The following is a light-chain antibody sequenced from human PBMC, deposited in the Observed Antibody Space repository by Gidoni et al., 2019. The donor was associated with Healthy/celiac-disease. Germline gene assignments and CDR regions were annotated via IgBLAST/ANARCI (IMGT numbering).Light chain of an antibody. V-gene: IGKV1-33*01. Sequence: DIQMTQSPSSLSASVGDRVTITCQASQDISNYLNWYPQKPGKPPKLLLYDASNLETGGPSRFSGSGSGTDFTFTISSLQPEDIATYYCQQYDNLPPYTFGQGTKLEIK. CDR1: QDISNY. J-gene: IGKJ2*01. CDR3: QQYDNLPPYT. CDR2: DAS.